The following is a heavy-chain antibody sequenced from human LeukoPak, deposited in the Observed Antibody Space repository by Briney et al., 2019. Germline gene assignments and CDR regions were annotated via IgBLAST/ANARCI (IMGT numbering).Heavy chain of an antibody. CDR1: GFTFSSYA. CDR3: AKDLDYYYYYGMDV. J-gene: IGHJ6*02. V-gene: IGHV3-23*01. CDR2: ISGSGGST. Sequence: GGSLRLSCAASGFTFSSYAMSWVHQAPGKGLEWVSAISGSGGSTYYADSVKGRFTISRDNSKNTLYLQMNSLRAEDTAVYYCAKDLDYYYYYGMDVWGQGTTVTVSS. D-gene: IGHD3-16*01.